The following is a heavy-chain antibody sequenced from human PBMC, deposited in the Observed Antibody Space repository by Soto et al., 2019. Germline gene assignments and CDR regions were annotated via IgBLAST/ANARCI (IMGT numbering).Heavy chain of an antibody. Sequence: PGGSLRLSCTASGFTFGDYAMSWVRQAPGKGLEWVGFIRSKAYGGTTEYAASVKGRFTISRDDSKSIAYLQMNSLKTEDTAVYYCTRDAAPTYYYDSSGYWTDYWGQGTLVTVSS. V-gene: IGHV3-49*04. J-gene: IGHJ4*02. D-gene: IGHD3-22*01. CDR2: IRSKAYGGTT. CDR3: TRDAAPTYYYDSSGYWTDY. CDR1: GFTFGDYA.